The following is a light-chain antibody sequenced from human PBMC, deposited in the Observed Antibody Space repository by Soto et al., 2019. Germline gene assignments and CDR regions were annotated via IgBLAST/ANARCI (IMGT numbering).Light chain of an antibody. CDR1: QSLLHSNGYNY. CDR2: LGS. V-gene: IGKV2-28*01. J-gene: IGKJ1*01. CDR3: MQALQTPWT. Sequence: DIVMTQSPLSLPVTPGEPASISCRSSQSLLHSNGYNYLDWYLQKPGQSPQLLIYLGSNRASGVPDRFSGSGSGTDFTLKISRVEAEDVGVYYCMQALQTPWTFGLGTKVDI.